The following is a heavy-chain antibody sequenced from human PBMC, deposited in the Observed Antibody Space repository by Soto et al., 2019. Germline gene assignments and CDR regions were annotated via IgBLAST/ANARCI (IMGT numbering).Heavy chain of an antibody. J-gene: IGHJ3*02. Sequence: QVQLVQSGAEVKKPGSSVNVSCKASGGTFSSYTISWVRQAPGQGLEWMGRIIPILGIANYAQKFQGRVTITADKSTSTAYMELSSLRSEDTAVYYCARDRDQLYAFDIWGQGTMVTVSS. CDR3: ARDRDQLYAFDI. D-gene: IGHD2-2*01. CDR2: IIPILGIA. CDR1: GGTFSSYT. V-gene: IGHV1-69*08.